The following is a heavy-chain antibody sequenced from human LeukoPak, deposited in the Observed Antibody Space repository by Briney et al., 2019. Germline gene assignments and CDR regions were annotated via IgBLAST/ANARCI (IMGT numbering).Heavy chain of an antibody. V-gene: IGHV4-59*11. CDR3: ARGGYDFWSGYTDWFDP. Sequence: SETLSLTCTVSGGSISSHYWSWIRQPPGKGLGWIGYIYYSGSTNYNPSLKSRVTISVDTSKNQFSLKLSSVTAADTAVYYCARGGYDFWSGYTDWFDPWGQGTLVTVSS. CDR1: GGSISSHY. J-gene: IGHJ5*02. CDR2: IYYSGST. D-gene: IGHD3-3*01.